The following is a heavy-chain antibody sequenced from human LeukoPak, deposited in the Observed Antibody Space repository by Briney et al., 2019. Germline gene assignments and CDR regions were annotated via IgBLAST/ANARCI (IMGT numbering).Heavy chain of an antibody. CDR1: GFTFSSYW. CDR2: INTGGSTT. D-gene: IGHD5-24*01. Sequence: GGSLRLSCAASGFTFSSYWMHWVRQAPGKGLVWVSRINTGGSTTDYADSVKGRFTISRDNAKNTLYLQMNSLRAEDTAVYYCSRDLRGRDDYWGQGILVIVSS. J-gene: IGHJ4*02. CDR3: SRDLRGRDDY. V-gene: IGHV3-74*01.